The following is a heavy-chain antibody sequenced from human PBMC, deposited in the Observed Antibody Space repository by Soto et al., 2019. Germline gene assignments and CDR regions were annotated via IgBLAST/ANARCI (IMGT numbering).Heavy chain of an antibody. J-gene: IGHJ4*02. D-gene: IGHD3-22*01. CDR2: IYYSGRT. CDR3: ARDSNDSSGGSGYSFDY. CDR1: GGSISSGDYY. V-gene: IGHV4-30-4*01. Sequence: QVQLQESGPGLVKPSQTLSLTCTVSGGSISSGDYYWNWIRQPPGKGLEWIGYIYYSGRTYYNPSLNIRVIISLDTARIQFSLKLSSVAAAHTAVYFCARDSNDSSGGSGYSFDYWGKGTLVTVSS.